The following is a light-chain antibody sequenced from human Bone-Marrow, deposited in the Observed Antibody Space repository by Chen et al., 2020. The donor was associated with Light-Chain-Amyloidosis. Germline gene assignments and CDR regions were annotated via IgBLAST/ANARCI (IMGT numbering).Light chain of an antibody. CDR1: SSDVGGDNH. CDR3: SLCAITNTLV. J-gene: IGLJ1*01. Sequence: QSALTQPASVSGSPGQPIPISCTGTSSDVGGDNHVSWYQQHPDKAPKLMIYEFTNRPSWVPDRFSGSKSDNTASLTSSGLQTEDEADYFCSLCAITNTLVFGSGTRVTVL. CDR2: EFT. V-gene: IGLV2-14*01.